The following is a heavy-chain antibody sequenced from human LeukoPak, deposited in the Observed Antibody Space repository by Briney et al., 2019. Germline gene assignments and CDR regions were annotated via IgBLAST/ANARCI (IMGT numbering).Heavy chain of an antibody. J-gene: IGHJ4*02. CDR3: AREPDEFQYSGYPDY. D-gene: IGHD5-12*01. CDR2: INPNSGGT. V-gene: IGHV1-2*02. Sequence: GASVKVSCKAFGYTLTSNYMHWVRQAPGQGLEWMGWINPNSGGTNYAQKFQGRVTMTRDTSISTAYMELSRLRSDDTAVYYCAREPDEFQYSGYPDYWGQGTLVTVSS. CDR1: GYTLTSNY.